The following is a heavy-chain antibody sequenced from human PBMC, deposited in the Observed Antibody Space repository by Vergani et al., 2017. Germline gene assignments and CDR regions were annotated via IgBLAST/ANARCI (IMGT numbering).Heavy chain of an antibody. CDR1: SFKLGDYG. J-gene: IGHJ4*02. CDR3: ARESRDTPSSLDY. V-gene: IGHV3-33*08. Sequence: QVHLVESGGGVVQPGRSLRLSCTPSSFKLGDYGMHGVRQAPGRVLEWVSMTWYEGNNNYYADSVKGRFTISNDISKNTLYLQMNSLRGDDTAFYYCARESRDTPSSLDYWGQGTLVTVSS. CDR2: TWYEGNNN. D-gene: IGHD5-24*01.